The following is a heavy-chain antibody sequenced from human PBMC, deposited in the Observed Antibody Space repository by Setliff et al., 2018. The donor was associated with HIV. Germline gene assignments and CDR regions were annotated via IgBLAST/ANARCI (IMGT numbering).Heavy chain of an antibody. CDR2: IYYSGST. Sequence: SETLSLTCTVSGASVSTIDYYWGWIRQPPGKGLEWIGSIYYSGSTYYNPSLKSRVTISLDTSNNQFSLKLSSVTAADTAVYYCARRVVAAFTFDYWGQGTLVTVSS. J-gene: IGHJ4*02. CDR1: GASVSTIDYY. CDR3: ARRVVAAFTFDY. V-gene: IGHV4-39*07. D-gene: IGHD2-15*01.